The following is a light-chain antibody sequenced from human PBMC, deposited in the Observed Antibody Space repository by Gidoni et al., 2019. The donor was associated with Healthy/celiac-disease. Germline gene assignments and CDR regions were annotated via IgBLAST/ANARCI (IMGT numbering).Light chain of an antibody. CDR1: QSISSY. V-gene: IGKV1-39*01. CDR2: AAS. J-gene: IGKJ4*02. CDR3: QESHSPPRT. Sequence: TWWPCSLSASVGDRVTITCRASQSISSYLNWYPQKPGKATKLLIYAASSLQSGVPSRFSRSRSGTDFTLTVRTLQPADTATHEGQESHSPPRTFGGGTKVEIK.